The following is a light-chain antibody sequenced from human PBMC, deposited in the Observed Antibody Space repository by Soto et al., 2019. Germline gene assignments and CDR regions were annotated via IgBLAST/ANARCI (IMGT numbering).Light chain of an antibody. J-gene: IGLJ2*01. CDR3: CSYAGSFSLV. CDR1: HSDVGSYNL. Sequence: QSALTQPASVSGSPGQSITISCTGTHSDVGSYNLVSWYQQHPGKAPKLMIYEGTKRPSGVSDRFSGSKSGNTASLTISGLEAEDEADYYCCSYAGSFSLVFGGGTKLTVL. CDR2: EGT. V-gene: IGLV2-23*01.